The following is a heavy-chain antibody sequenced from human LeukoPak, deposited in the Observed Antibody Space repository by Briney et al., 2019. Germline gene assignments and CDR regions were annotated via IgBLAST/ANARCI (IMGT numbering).Heavy chain of an antibody. Sequence: GGSLRLSCAASGFAFTDYDMHWVRQATGGGLEWVSSIGKAGDTYYADSVKGRFTISRENPNNPFYLQMNSLRAGDTAVYFCASLGDSIYWGQGTLVTVSS. V-gene: IGHV3-13*01. CDR1: GFAFTDYD. J-gene: IGHJ4*02. CDR3: ASLGDSIY. D-gene: IGHD1-26*01. CDR2: IGKAGDT.